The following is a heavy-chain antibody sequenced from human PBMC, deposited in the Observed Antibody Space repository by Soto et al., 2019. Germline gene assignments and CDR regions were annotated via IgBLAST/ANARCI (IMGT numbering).Heavy chain of an antibody. V-gene: IGHV4-59*01. CDR3: EGGGLATLPGGY. D-gene: IGHD6-19*01. Sequence: QVQLQESGPGLVKPSETLSLTCTVSGGSISSYYWSWIRQPPGKGLEWIGYIYYSGSTNYNPSLQGRXXMXVXXSKYQFSLKLRSVSAAHPAVYYCEGGGLATLPGGYWGQGTLVTVSS. CDR2: IYYSGST. CDR1: GGSISSYY. J-gene: IGHJ4*02.